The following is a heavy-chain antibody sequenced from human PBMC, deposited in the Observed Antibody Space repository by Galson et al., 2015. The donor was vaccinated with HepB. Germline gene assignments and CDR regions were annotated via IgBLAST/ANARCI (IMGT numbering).Heavy chain of an antibody. V-gene: IGHV3-33*01. CDR2: IWYDGSNK. D-gene: IGHD3-3*01. CDR3: ARDAHTIFGVVAYFDY. CDR1: GFTFSSYG. J-gene: IGHJ4*02. Sequence: SLRLSCAASGFTFSSYGMHWVRQAPGKGLEWVAVIWYDGSNKYYADSVKGRFTISRDNSKNTLYLQMNSLRAEDTAVYYCARDAHTIFGVVAYFDYWGQGTLVTVSS.